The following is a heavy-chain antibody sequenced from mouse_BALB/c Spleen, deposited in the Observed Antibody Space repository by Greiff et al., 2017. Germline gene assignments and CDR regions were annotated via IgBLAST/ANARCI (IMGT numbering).Heavy chain of an antibody. CDR3: ARGGYDGYSYFDY. J-gene: IGHJ2*01. CDR1: GYTFTDYN. CDR2: INPNNGGT. D-gene: IGHD2-3*01. V-gene: IGHV1-18*01. Sequence: AQLQQSGPELVKPGASVKIPCKASGYTFTDYNMDWVKQSHGKSLEWIGDINPNNGGTIYNQKFKGKATLTVDKSSSTAYMELRSLTSEDTAVYYCARGGYDGYSYFDYWGQGTTLTVSS.